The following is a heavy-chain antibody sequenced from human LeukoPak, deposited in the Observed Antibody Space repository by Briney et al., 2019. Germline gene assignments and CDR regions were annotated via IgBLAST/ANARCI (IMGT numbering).Heavy chain of an antibody. CDR2: ISTSGST. CDR1: GVSISSYY. Sequence: SETLSLTCTVSGVSISSYYCSWVRQPPGKGLEWVGYISTSGSTDYSPSLKSRVTISVDRSKNQCSLNLSSVTAADTAVYSCAGHDEGSGWYRSYIDLWGRGTLVTVPS. CDR3: AGHDEGSGWYRSYIDL. V-gene: IGHV4-4*09. D-gene: IGHD6-19*01. J-gene: IGHJ2*01.